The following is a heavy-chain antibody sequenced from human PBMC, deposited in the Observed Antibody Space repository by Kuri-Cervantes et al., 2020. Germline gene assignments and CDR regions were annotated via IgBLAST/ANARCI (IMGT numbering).Heavy chain of an antibody. V-gene: IGHV3-48*01. D-gene: IGHD2-21*01. CDR3: ATGDGISIPGAFHL. Sequence: GGSLRLSCATSGFTFSDYSMDWVRQAPGKGLEWLSYISPGSTTIYYAGSVRGRFTISRDNAKKSVYLRMDSLRVEDTTVYYCATGDGISIPGAFHLWGQGTKVTVSS. CDR1: GFTFSDYS. CDR2: ISPGSTTI. J-gene: IGHJ3*01.